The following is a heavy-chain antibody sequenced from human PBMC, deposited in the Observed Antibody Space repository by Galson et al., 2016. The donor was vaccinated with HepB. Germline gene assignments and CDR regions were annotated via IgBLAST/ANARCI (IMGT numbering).Heavy chain of an antibody. V-gene: IGHV5-51*01. CDR2: IYPVDSDT. Sequence: QSGAEVKKPGESLKISCQGSGYTFSDYWIGWVRQTPGKGLEYMGIIYPVDSDTKYSPSFQGQVTISVDKSTNTASLQWGSLKASDSAIYYCAKLALRQPGASRMDVWGQGTTVTVSS. J-gene: IGHJ6*02. D-gene: IGHD3-10*01. CDR1: GYTFSDYW. CDR3: AKLALRQPGASRMDV.